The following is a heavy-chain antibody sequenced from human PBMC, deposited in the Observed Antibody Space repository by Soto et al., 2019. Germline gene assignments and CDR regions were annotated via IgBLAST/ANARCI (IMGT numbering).Heavy chain of an antibody. CDR2: INPNSGVT. Sequence: QVQLVQSGAEVRKPGASVTVSCRSSGDSFNDYYIHWVRQAPGQGLEWMGWINPNSGVTKYAQKFQGWVSMTRDTSIRTVYMQLSRLRSDXTAVYYCARESGGATATLDYYYFYMDVWGTGTTVTVSS. V-gene: IGHV1-2*04. J-gene: IGHJ6*03. CDR3: ARESGGATATLDYYYFYMDV. D-gene: IGHD1-26*01. CDR1: GDSFNDYY.